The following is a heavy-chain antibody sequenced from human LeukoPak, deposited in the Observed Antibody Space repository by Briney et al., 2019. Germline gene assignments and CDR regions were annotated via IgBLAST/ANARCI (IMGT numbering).Heavy chain of an antibody. CDR1: GLTLSRYA. CDR3: AKDRGVDTAMARPFDY. D-gene: IGHD5-18*01. Sequence: GGSLRLLCAASGLTLSRYAMSWVRQAPGKGLEWVSALSGSGGSTYYPDYVTGRFTTTRDNSKNTLYLQMNSMRAEDTAVYYCAKDRGVDTAMARPFDYWGQGTLVTVSS. V-gene: IGHV3-23*01. J-gene: IGHJ4*02. CDR2: LSGSGGST.